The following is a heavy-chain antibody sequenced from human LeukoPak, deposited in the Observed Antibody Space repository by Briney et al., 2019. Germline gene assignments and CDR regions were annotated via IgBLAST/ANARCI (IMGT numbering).Heavy chain of an antibody. CDR2: TYYRSKWHN. CDR3: ARGGQGDGYSADEAFDF. J-gene: IGHJ3*01. CDR1: GDSVSGNSTA. Sequence: SQTLSLTCAISGDSVSGNSTAYNWIRQSPSRGLERLGRTYYRSKWHNDYAVSVKSRITINPDTSKNQLSLQLNSVTPDDTAVYYCARGGQGDGYSADEAFDFWGQGTMVTVSS. V-gene: IGHV6-1*01. D-gene: IGHD5-24*01.